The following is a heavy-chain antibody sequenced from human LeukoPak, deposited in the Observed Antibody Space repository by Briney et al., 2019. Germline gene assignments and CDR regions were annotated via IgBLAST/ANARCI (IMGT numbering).Heavy chain of an antibody. Sequence: PGRSLRLSCTASGFTFSNYAMSWVRQAPGKGLEWVSAISGSGGSTFNADSVKGRFTISRDNSKNTLYLQMNSLRAEDTAVYYCAKDVFELYDIYDHWGQGTLVTVSS. V-gene: IGHV3-23*01. CDR2: ISGSGGST. CDR3: AKDVFELYDIYDH. J-gene: IGHJ4*02. CDR1: GFTFSNYA. D-gene: IGHD3-9*01.